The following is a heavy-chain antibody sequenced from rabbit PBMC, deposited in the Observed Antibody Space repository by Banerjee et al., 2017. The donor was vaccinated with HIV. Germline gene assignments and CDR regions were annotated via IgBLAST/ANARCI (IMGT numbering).Heavy chain of an antibody. Sequence: QSLEESGGGLVQPEGSLTLTCTASGLDFSSGYWMCWVRQAPGKGLEWITCIYTDSGTYYASWAKGRFTVSKTSSTTVTLQMTSLTAADTATYFCAREWAYASNLWGPGTLVTVS. D-gene: IGHD6-1*01. CDR2: IYTDSGT. CDR3: AREWAYASNL. CDR1: GLDFSSGYW. J-gene: IGHJ6*01. V-gene: IGHV1S40*01.